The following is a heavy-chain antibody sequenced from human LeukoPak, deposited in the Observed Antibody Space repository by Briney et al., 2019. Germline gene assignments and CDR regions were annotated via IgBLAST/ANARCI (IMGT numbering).Heavy chain of an antibody. J-gene: IGHJ4*02. D-gene: IGHD2-21*01. CDR1: GGSFSGYY. CDR3: ARGQVVDY. Sequence: SETLSLTCAVYGGSFSGYYWSWIRQPPGKGLEWIGEINHSGSTNYYPSLKSRVTISVDTSNNHFSLKLSSVTAADTAVYYCARGQVVDYWGQGTLVTVSS. CDR2: INHSGST. V-gene: IGHV4-34*01.